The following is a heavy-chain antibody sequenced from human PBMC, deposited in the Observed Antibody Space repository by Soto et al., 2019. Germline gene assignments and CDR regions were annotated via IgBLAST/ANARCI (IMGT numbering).Heavy chain of an antibody. Sequence: QVQLVQSGAEVKKPGASVKVSCKASGYFFTDYYIHWVRQAPGQGLEWMGWINPKSGGTTFAEKFVARVTLARDRSISTVYVEVGRLRFDGPDVYYCARDDGQSRDIFYIWGQGTTVTVSS. V-gene: IGHV1-2*02. J-gene: IGHJ3*02. CDR1: GYFFTDYY. CDR2: INPKSGGT. CDR3: ARDDGQSRDIFYI. D-gene: IGHD2-15*01.